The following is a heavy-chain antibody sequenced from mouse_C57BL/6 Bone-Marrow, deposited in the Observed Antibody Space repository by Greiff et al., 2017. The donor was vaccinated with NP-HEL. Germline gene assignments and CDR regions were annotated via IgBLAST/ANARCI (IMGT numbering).Heavy chain of an antibody. V-gene: IGHV14-4*01. CDR3: TTRRAFAY. Sequence: VQLQQSGAELVRPGASVKLSCTASGFNIKDDYMHWVKQRPEQGLEWIGWIDPENGDTEYASKFQGKATITADTSSNTAYLQLSSLTSEDTAVYYCTTRRAFAYWGQGTRVTVSA. CDR2: IDPENGDT. CDR1: GFNIKDDY. D-gene: IGHD3-1*01. J-gene: IGHJ3*01.